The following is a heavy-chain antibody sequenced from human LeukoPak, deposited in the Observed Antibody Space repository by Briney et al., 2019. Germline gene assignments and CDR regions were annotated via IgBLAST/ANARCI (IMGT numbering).Heavy chain of an antibody. V-gene: IGHV1-2*04. J-gene: IGHJ4*02. CDR2: INPNSGGT. CDR1: GYTFTGYY. CDR3: ARPSNPYSGYDWGGLYYFDY. Sequence: ASVTVSCKASGYTFTGYYMHWVRQAPGQGLEWMGWINPNSGGTNYAQKFQGWVTMTRDTSISTAYMELSRLRSDDTAVYYCARPSNPYSGYDWGGLYYFDYWGQGILVTVSS. D-gene: IGHD5-12*01.